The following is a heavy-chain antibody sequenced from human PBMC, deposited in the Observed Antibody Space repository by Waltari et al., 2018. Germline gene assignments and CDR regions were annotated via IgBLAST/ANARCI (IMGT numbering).Heavy chain of an antibody. J-gene: IGHJ4*02. CDR1: GGSFNGYY. D-gene: IGHD3-10*01. Sequence: QVQLQQWGAGLLKPSETLSLSCAVYGGSFNGYYWTWIRQPPGKGLEWIGESNHRGDTNYSPSLRSRVSISVDTSKKEFSLKLNSVTAADTAVYYCARGNYYGSFSLLFWGEGTPVTVSS. CDR3: ARGNYYGSFSLLF. CDR2: SNHRGDT. V-gene: IGHV4-34*01.